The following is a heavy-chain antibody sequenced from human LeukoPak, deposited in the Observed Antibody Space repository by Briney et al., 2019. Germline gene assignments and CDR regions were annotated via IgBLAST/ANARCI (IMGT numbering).Heavy chain of an antibody. CDR1: GFTFSDYY. J-gene: IGHJ4*02. Sequence: PGGSLRLSCAASGFTFSDYYMSWLRQAPEKALEGVSYISSSGSTIYYADSVKGRFTISRDNAKNSLYLQMNSLRAEDTAVYYCARSSDFWSGYQNWGQGTLVTVSS. CDR2: ISSSGSTI. D-gene: IGHD3-3*01. CDR3: ARSSDFWSGYQN. V-gene: IGHV3-11*04.